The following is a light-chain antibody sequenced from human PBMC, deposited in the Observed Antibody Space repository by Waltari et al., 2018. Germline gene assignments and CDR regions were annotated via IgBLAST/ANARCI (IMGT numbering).Light chain of an antibody. J-gene: IGKJ4*01. Sequence: DIPMTQSPSSLSASVGDRVTIPCQASQAISNQLNWYQHKPGKAPELLIFDATNLETGVPSRFRGSGSGTDFTLTIPALQPEDFATYYCQQYDNLASFGGGTKVEIK. CDR2: DAT. V-gene: IGKV1-33*01. CDR3: QQYDNLAS. CDR1: QAISNQ.